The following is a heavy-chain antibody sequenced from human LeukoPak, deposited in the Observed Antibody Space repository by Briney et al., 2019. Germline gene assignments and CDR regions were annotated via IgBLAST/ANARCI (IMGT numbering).Heavy chain of an antibody. Sequence: GGSLRLSCAASGFTFSSYWMSWVRQAPGKGLEWVANIKQDGSEKYYVDSVKGRFTIPRDNAKNSLYLQMNSLRAEDTAVYYCARVPQLQDFFYYYYYYMDVWGKGTTVTVS. CDR2: IKQDGSEK. D-gene: IGHD2-2*01. CDR3: ARVPQLQDFFYYYYYYMDV. CDR1: GFTFSSYW. V-gene: IGHV3-7*01. J-gene: IGHJ6*03.